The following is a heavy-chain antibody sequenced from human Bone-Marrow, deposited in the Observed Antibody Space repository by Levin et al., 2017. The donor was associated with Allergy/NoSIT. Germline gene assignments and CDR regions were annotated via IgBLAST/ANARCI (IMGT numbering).Heavy chain of an antibody. CDR3: ARVPDVLRYFDWLQPLDYYYGMDV. Sequence: GESLKISCKASGYTFTSYDINWVRQATGQGLEWMGWMNPNSGNTGYAQKFQGRVTMTRNTSISTAYMELSSLRSEDTAVYYCARVPDVLRYFDWLQPLDYYYGMDVWGQGTTVTVSS. V-gene: IGHV1-8*01. CDR2: MNPNSGNT. CDR1: GYTFTSYD. D-gene: IGHD3-9*01. J-gene: IGHJ6*02.